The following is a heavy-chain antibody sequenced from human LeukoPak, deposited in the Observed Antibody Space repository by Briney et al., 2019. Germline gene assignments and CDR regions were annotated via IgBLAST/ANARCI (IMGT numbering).Heavy chain of an antibody. CDR3: AYSIAAPYRKAFDI. CDR1: GGSISSGGYY. Sequence: SETLSLTCTVSGGSISSGGYYWSWIRQHPGKGLEWIGYIYYSGSTYYNPSLKSRVTISVDTSKNQFSLKLSSVTAADTAVYYCAYSIAAPYRKAFDIWGQGTMVTVSS. V-gene: IGHV4-31*03. J-gene: IGHJ3*02. CDR2: IYYSGST. D-gene: IGHD6-13*01.